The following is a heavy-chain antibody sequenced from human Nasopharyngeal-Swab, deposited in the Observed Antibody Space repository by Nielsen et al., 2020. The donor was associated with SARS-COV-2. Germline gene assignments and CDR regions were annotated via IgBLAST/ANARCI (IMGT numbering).Heavy chain of an antibody. Sequence: SVNVSCKASGGTFSSHAISWLRQAPAQGLEWMGGIIPIFGTANYAQKFQGRVTITADESTSTAYMELSSLRSEDTAVYYCASQIAARYLSWFDPWGQGTLVTVSS. V-gene: IGHV1-69*13. D-gene: IGHD6-6*01. CDR2: IIPIFGTA. CDR3: ASQIAARYLSWFDP. J-gene: IGHJ5*02. CDR1: GGTFSSHA.